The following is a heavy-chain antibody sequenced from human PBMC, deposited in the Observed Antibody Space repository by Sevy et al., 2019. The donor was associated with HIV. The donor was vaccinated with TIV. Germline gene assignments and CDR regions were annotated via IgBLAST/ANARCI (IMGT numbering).Heavy chain of an antibody. CDR3: ARRDYYDSSGYYKPDAFDI. V-gene: IGHV4-39*01. D-gene: IGHD3-22*01. CDR1: GGSISSSSYY. Sequence: SETLSLTCTVSGGSISSSSYYWDWIRQPPGKGLEGIGSIYYSGGTYYNPYLKSRVTISVDTSKNQFSLKLSSVTAADTAVYYCARRDYYDSSGYYKPDAFDIWGQGTLVTVSS. CDR2: IYYSGGT. J-gene: IGHJ3*02.